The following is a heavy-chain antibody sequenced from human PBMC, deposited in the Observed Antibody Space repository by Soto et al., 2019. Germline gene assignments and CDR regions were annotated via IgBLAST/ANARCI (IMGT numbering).Heavy chain of an antibody. Sequence: EVQLLESGGGLVQPGGSLRLSCAASGFTFSSYAMSWVRQAPGKGLEWVSAISGSGGSTYYADSVKGRFTISRDNSKNTRYLQMNSLRAEDTAVYYCAKGTAKGYCTNGVCYTYYFDYWGQGTLVTVSS. J-gene: IGHJ4*02. V-gene: IGHV3-23*01. CDR3: AKGTAKGYCTNGVCYTYYFDY. CDR1: GFTFSSYA. CDR2: ISGSGGST. D-gene: IGHD2-8*01.